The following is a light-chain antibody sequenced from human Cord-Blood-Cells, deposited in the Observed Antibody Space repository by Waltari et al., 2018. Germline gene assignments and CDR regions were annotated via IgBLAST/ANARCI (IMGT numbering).Light chain of an antibody. CDR1: SSDGGSYNL. V-gene: IGLV2-23*01. CDR3: CSYAGSSTYVV. CDR2: EGS. J-gene: IGLJ2*01. Sequence: QSALTQPAYVSGSPGQSITISCTGTSSDGGSYNLVSWYQQHPGNAPKLMIYEGSKRPSGVSNRFSGSKSGNTASLTISGLQAEYEADYYCCSYAGSSTYVVFGGGTKLTVL.